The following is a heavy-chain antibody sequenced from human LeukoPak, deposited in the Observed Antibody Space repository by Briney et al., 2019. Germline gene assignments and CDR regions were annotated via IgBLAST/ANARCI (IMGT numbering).Heavy chain of an antibody. CDR2: IYSGGNT. J-gene: IGHJ6*02. D-gene: IGHD3-10*01. CDR1: GFTVSSNS. Sequence: PGGSLRLSCAASGFTVSSNSMNWARQAPGKGLQWVSVIYSGGNTYYADSVKGRFTISRDNSKNTLYLQMNSLRAEDTAIYYCARENNFGSGMDVWGQGTTVTVSS. V-gene: IGHV3-53*01. CDR3: ARENNFGSGMDV.